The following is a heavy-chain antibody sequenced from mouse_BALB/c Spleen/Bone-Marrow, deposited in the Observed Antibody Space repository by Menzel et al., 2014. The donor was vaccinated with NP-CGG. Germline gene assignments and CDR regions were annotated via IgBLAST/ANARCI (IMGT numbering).Heavy chain of an antibody. V-gene: IGHV2-6-4*01. CDR3: ARFITTGTMDY. Sequence: QVQLQQSGPGLVAPSQSLSITCTVSGFSLSRYSIHWVRQPPGEGLEWLGVIWGGGNTDYNSALKSRLGISKDNSKSQVFLKMNSLQTDDTAMYYCARFITTGTMDYWGQGTSVTVSS. CDR2: IWGGGNT. D-gene: IGHD1-1*01. CDR1: GFSLSRYS. J-gene: IGHJ4*01.